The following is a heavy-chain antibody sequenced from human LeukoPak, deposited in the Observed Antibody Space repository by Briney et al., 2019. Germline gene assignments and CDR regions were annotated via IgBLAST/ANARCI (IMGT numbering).Heavy chain of an antibody. CDR2: ISGSGGST. CDR3: AKDPFVYDFWSGYTKPRYYFDY. CDR1: GFTFSSSA. V-gene: IGHV3-23*01. J-gene: IGHJ4*02. Sequence: PGGSLRLSCAASGFTFSSSAMSWVRQAPGKGLEWVSAISGSGGSTYYADSVKGRFTISRDNSKNTLYLQMNSLRAEDTAVYYCAKDPFVYDFWSGYTKPRYYFDYWGQGTLVTVSS. D-gene: IGHD3-3*01.